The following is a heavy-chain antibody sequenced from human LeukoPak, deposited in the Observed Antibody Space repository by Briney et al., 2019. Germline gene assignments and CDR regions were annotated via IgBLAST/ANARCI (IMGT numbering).Heavy chain of an antibody. CDR3: AKDFRIGYSAHFDY. J-gene: IGHJ4*02. V-gene: IGHV3-23*01. Sequence: GGSLRLSCAASGFTFSSYAMSCVRQAPGKGLEWVSAISGSGGSTYYADSVKGRFTISRDNSKNTLYLQMNSLRAEDTAVYYCAKDFRIGYSAHFDYWGQGALVTVSS. CDR2: ISGSGGST. CDR1: GFTFSSYA. D-gene: IGHD2-21*01.